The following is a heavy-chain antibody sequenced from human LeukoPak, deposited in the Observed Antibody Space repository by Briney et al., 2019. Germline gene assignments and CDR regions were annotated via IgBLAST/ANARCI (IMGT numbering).Heavy chain of an antibody. V-gene: IGHV4-59*01. CDR3: ARDVGGGWLQS. D-gene: IGHD5-24*01. CDR2: MYYSGST. CDR1: GGSINNDY. J-gene: IGHJ4*02. Sequence: SETLSLTCTVSGGSINNDYWSWIRQPPGNGLEWIGYMYYSGSTNYNPSLKSRVTISVDTSKNQFSLRLSSVTAADTAVYYCARDVGGGWLQSWGQGTLVSVSS.